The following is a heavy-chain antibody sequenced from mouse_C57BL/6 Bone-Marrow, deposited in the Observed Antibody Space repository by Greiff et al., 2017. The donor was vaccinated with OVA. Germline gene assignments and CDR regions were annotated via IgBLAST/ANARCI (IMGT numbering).Heavy chain of an antibody. CDR2: IDPETGGT. D-gene: IGHD2-5*01. CDR3: TRDYSNYYAMDY. Sequence: QVQLQQSGAELVRPGASVTLSCKASGYTFTDYEMHWVKQTPVHGLEWIGAIDPETGGTAYNQKLKGKAILTADKSSSTAYMELRILTSEDAAVYYGTRDYSNYYAMDYWGQGTSVTVSS. CDR1: GYTFTDYE. J-gene: IGHJ4*01. V-gene: IGHV1-15*01.